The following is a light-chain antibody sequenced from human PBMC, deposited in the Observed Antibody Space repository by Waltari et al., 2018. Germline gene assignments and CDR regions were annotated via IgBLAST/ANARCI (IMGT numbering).Light chain of an antibody. V-gene: IGKV1-12*01. CDR1: QGISSS. Sequence: DIQMTQSPSSVSASVGDRVTITCRASQGISSSLAWYPQKPGKVPNLLIYAASSLQSGVPSRFSGSGSGTDFTLTISSLQPEDSATYYCQQAKSFPLTFGPGTKVDIK. CDR2: AAS. CDR3: QQAKSFPLT. J-gene: IGKJ3*01.